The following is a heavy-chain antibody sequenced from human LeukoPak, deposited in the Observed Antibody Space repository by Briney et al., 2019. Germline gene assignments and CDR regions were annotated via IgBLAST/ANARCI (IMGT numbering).Heavy chain of an antibody. CDR3: AREGPMVRGGQSKGFDY. Sequence: ASVKVSFKASGYTFTSYYMHWVRQAPGQGLEWMGIINPSGGSTSYAQKFQGRVTMTRDTSTSTVYMELSSLRSEDTAVYYCAREGPMVRGGQSKGFDYWGQGTLVTVSS. CDR2: INPSGGST. V-gene: IGHV1-46*01. D-gene: IGHD3-10*01. J-gene: IGHJ4*02. CDR1: GYTFTSYY.